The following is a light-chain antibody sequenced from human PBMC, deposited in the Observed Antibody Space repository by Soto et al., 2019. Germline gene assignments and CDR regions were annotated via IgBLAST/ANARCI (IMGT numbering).Light chain of an antibody. Sequence: SALHQPASLYGSPGQSITISCTGTSSDVGGYNYVSWYQQHPVKAPKLMIYDVTNRPSGVSDRFSGSKSGNTASLTISGLQAEDEADYYCSSYTSSSTPYVFGTGTKVTVL. CDR2: DVT. CDR3: SSYTSSSTPYV. J-gene: IGLJ1*01. V-gene: IGLV2-14*01. CDR1: SSDVGGYNY.